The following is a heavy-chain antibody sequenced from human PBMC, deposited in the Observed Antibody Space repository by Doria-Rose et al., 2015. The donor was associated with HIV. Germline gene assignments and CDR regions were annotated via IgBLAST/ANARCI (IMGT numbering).Heavy chain of an antibody. V-gene: IGHV2-26*01. J-gene: IGHJ4*02. Sequence: QVTLKESGPVLVKPTETLTLTCTVSGVSLSSPGMGVSWIRQPPGKALEWLANIFSDDERSYNTSLKSRLTISRDTSRSQVVLTMTDMDPVDTATYYCARIKSSRWYHKYYFDFWGQGPLVIVSA. CDR2: IFSDDER. CDR1: GVSLSSPGMG. D-gene: IGHD6-13*01. CDR3: ARIKSSRWYHKYYFDF.